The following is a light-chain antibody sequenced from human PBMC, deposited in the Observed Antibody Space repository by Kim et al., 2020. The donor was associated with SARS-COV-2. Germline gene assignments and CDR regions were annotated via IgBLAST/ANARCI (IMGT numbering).Light chain of an antibody. V-gene: IGLV2-8*01. J-gene: IGLJ3*02. CDR2: DVT. CDR1: LNDIGTYDF. Sequence: GQSVTISCTGDLNDIGTYDFVSWYQQHPGRAPKLIIYDVTKRPSGVPDRFSGSKSANTASLTVSGLQAEDEANYYCSSYAGFNNGVFGGGTQLTVL. CDR3: SSYAGFNNGV.